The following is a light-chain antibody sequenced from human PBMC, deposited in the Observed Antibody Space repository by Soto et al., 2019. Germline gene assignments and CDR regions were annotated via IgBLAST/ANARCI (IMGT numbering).Light chain of an antibody. CDR1: QTISSW. J-gene: IGKJ1*01. Sequence: DIQMTQSPSTLSGSVGDRVAITCRASQTISSWLAWYQQKPGKAPKLLIYKASTLKSGVPSRFSGSGSGTELTLTISXLQPDDFATYYCQHYNSYSEAFGQGTKV. V-gene: IGKV1-5*03. CDR2: KAS. CDR3: QHYNSYSEA.